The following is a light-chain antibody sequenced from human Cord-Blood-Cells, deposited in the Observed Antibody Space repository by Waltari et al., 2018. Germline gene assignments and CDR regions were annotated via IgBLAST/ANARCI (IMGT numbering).Light chain of an antibody. Sequence: QSPATLSLSPGERATLSCRASQSVSSYLAWYQQKPGQAPRLLIYDASNRATGIPARFSGSGSGTDFTLTISSLEPEDFAVYYCQQRSNWPFGGGTKVEIK. CDR1: QSVSSY. CDR2: DAS. J-gene: IGKJ4*01. V-gene: IGKV3-11*01. CDR3: QQRSNWP.